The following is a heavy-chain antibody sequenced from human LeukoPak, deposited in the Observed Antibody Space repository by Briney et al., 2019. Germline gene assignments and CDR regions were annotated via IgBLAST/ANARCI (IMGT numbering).Heavy chain of an antibody. V-gene: IGHV4-59*12. J-gene: IGHJ6*02. CDR2: IYYSGST. Sequence: SETLSLTCTVSGGSISSYYWSWIRQPPGKGLEWIGYIYYSGSTNYNPSLKSRVTISVDTSKNQFSLKLSSVTAADTAVYYCARDSPPSDYGMDVWGQGTTVTVSS. CDR3: ARDSPPSDYGMDV. CDR1: GGSISSYY.